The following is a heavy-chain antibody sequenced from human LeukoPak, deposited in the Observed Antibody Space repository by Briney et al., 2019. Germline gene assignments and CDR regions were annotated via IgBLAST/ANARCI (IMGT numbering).Heavy chain of an antibody. D-gene: IGHD6-13*01. CDR3: AKDQASSSWWDDAFDI. J-gene: IGHJ3*02. CDR2: ISGSGGST. CDR1: GFTFSSYA. Sequence: PGGSLRLSCAASGFTFSSYAMSWVRQAPGKGLEWVSAISGSGGSTYYADSVKGRFTISRDNSKNTLYLQMNSLRAEDTAVYYCAKDQASSSWWDDAFDIWGQGTMVTVSS. V-gene: IGHV3-23*01.